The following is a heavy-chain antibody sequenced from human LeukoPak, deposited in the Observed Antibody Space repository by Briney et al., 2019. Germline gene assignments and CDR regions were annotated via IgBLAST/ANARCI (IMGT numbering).Heavy chain of an antibody. CDR3: AKAAYCTSTSCHFSGYAQRPLDS. Sequence: PGGSLTLSCVASGFTFNTYGIHWVRQAPAKGLAWVAGISSDGSNKDYSDSEKGRFTISRDNSKKTLYLQMNSLRAEDTAVYYCAKAAYCTSTSCHFSGYAQRPLDSWGQGTLVTVSS. V-gene: IGHV3-30*18. D-gene: IGHD2-2*01. CDR1: GFTFNTYG. J-gene: IGHJ4*02. CDR2: ISSDGSNK.